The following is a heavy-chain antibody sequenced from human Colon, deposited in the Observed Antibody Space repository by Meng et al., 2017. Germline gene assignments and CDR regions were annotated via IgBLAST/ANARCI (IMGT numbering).Heavy chain of an antibody. J-gene: IGHJ5*02. D-gene: IGHD2-21*02. CDR3: ARVNGDFDEAWFDP. CDR2: VYYTGNT. CDR1: GGSVSSGDYY. Sequence: LRHAAGPGLVRPSETLSLTCTVSGGSVSSGDYYWSWIRQPPGKGLEWLGYVYYTGNTNYNPSLKNRVTISLDTSNNQFSLKLTSMTAADAAIYYCARVNGDFDEAWFDPWGQGTLVTVSS. V-gene: IGHV4-61*08.